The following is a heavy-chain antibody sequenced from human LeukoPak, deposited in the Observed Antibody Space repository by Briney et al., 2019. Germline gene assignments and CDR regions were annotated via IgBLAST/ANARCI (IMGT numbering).Heavy chain of an antibody. CDR2: IGSSSTNI. CDR3: ARKYCRDGSCYDGDAFDI. CDR1: GFTFNTYN. Sequence: GGSLRLSCAASGFTFNTYNMNWVRQAPGKGLEWVSSIGSSSTNIFYADSVKGRFTISRDNAKNTLYLQMNSLRVEDTAVYYCARKYCRDGSCYDGDAFDIWGQGGMVTVSS. V-gene: IGHV3-21*01. J-gene: IGHJ3*02. D-gene: IGHD2-15*01.